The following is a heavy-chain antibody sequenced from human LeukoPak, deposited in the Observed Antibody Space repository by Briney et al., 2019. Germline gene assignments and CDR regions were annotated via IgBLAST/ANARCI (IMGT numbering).Heavy chain of an antibody. CDR1: GGSISSYY. Sequence: PSETLSLTCTVSGGSISSYYWSWIRQPPGKGLEWIGYIYYSGSTNYNPSLKSRVTISVDTSKNQSSLKLSSVTAADTAVYYCARDLRLCSGGSCYENYFDYWGQGTLVTVSS. J-gene: IGHJ4*02. D-gene: IGHD2-15*01. CDR3: ARDLRLCSGGSCYENYFDY. V-gene: IGHV4-59*01. CDR2: IYYSGST.